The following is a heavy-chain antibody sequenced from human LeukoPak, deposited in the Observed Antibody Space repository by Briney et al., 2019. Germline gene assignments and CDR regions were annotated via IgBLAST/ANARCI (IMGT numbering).Heavy chain of an antibody. Sequence: GGSLRLSCTASGFSFSGYALHWVRQAPGKGLEWVTLISYDGINKNYADSVKGRFTISRDNSKNTPYLQMNSLRVEDTAVYYCARGFIMIRGVIVYWGRGTLVTVSS. D-gene: IGHD3-10*01. J-gene: IGHJ4*02. CDR1: GFSFSGYA. CDR2: ISYDGINK. CDR3: ARGFIMIRGVIVY. V-gene: IGHV3-30-3*01.